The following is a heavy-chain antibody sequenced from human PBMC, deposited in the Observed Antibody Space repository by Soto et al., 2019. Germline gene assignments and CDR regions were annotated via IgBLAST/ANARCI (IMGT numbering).Heavy chain of an antibody. V-gene: IGHV4-34*01. CDR3: ARGLGAAGTTFGY. J-gene: IGHJ4*02. D-gene: IGHD6-13*01. Sequence: SETLSLTCAVYGGSFSGYYWSWIRQPPGKGLEWIGEINHSGSTNYNPSLKSRVTISVDTSKNQFSLKLSSVTAADTAVYYCARGLGAAGTTFGYWGQGTLVTVSS. CDR2: INHSGST. CDR1: GGSFSGYY.